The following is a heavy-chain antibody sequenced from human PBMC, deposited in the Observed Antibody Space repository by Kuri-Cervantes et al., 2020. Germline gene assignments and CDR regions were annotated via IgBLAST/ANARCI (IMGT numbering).Heavy chain of an antibody. Sequence: GESLKISCAASGFTFSSYSMNWVRQAPGKGLDWVSSISSTSGYIYYADPVKGRFTISSNNAKNSLYLQMNSLRAEDTAVYYCARGGGGYSTSWYYFDQWGQGTLVTVSS. CDR1: GFTFSSYS. J-gene: IGHJ4*02. CDR3: ARGGGGYSTSWYYFDQ. V-gene: IGHV3-21*01. D-gene: IGHD6-13*01. CDR2: ISSTSGYI.